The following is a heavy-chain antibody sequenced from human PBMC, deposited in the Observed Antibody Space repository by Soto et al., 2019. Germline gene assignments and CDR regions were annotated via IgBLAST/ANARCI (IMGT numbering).Heavy chain of an antibody. CDR1: GFIFSTYA. CDR3: AKDIVATIWGQIYHFWYGMDV. V-gene: IGHV3-23*01. J-gene: IGHJ6*02. CDR2: ISSGGDSA. D-gene: IGHD5-12*01. Sequence: GGSLRLSCAASGFIFSTYAMSWVRQAPGKGLEWVSAISSGGDSAFYAESVRGRFTISRDNSINTLYLQMSSLRTEDTAVYYCAKDIVATIWGQIYHFWYGMDVRGQGTTVTVSS.